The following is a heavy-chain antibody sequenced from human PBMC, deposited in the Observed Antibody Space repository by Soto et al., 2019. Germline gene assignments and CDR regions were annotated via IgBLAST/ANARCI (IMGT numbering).Heavy chain of an antibody. D-gene: IGHD6-13*01. V-gene: IGHV3-23*01. Sequence: EVQLLESGGGLVQPGGSLRLSCTASGFTFSSHAMTWVRQAPGKGLEWVSGLSDSGGSTYYADSVKGRFTISRANSMNTLYMQMNTLSAEDTAVYYCAKVSSSWYAGFFDLWGQGTLVTVSS. CDR2: LSDSGGST. CDR1: GFTFSSHA. J-gene: IGHJ4*02. CDR3: AKVSSSWYAGFFDL.